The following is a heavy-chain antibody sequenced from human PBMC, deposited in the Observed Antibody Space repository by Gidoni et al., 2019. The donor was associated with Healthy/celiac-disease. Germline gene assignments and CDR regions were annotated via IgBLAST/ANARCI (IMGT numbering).Heavy chain of an antibody. J-gene: IGHJ6*02. Sequence: QVQLQQWGAGLLKPSETLSLTCAVYGGSFSGYYWSWICQLPGKGLEWIGEINDSGSTNYNPSLKSRVTISVDTSKNQFSLKLSSVTAADTAVYYCARQTRLSVAGKGTYYYYYYGMDVWGQGTTVTVSS. CDR3: ARQTRLSVAGKGTYYYYYYGMDV. CDR1: GGSFSGYY. V-gene: IGHV4-34*01. D-gene: IGHD6-19*01. CDR2: INDSGST.